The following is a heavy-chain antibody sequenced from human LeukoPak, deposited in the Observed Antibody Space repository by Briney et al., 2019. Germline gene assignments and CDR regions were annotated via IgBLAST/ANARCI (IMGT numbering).Heavy chain of an antibody. V-gene: IGHV3-7*01. Sequence: GGSLRLSCAASGLTFSSYWMSWVRQAPGKGREWVANIKQDGSEEYYVDSVKGRFTISRDNAKHSLYLQMNSLRAEDTAVYYCARDRWFEELLFFDYWGQGTLVTVSS. CDR1: GLTFSSYW. CDR3: ARDRWFEELLFFDY. J-gene: IGHJ4*02. CDR2: IKQDGSEE. D-gene: IGHD3-10*01.